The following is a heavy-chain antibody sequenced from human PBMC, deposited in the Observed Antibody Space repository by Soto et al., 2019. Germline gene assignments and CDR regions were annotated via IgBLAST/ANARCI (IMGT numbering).Heavy chain of an antibody. D-gene: IGHD6-19*01. Sequence: SETLSLTXAVYGGSFSGYYWSWIRQPPGKGLEWIGEINHSGSTNYNPSLKSRVTISVDTSKNQFSLKLSSVTAADTAVYYCARGRGSGWLYYYYGMDVWGQGTTVTVSS. CDR1: GGSFSGYY. CDR3: ARGRGSGWLYYYYGMDV. J-gene: IGHJ6*02. CDR2: INHSGST. V-gene: IGHV4-34*01.